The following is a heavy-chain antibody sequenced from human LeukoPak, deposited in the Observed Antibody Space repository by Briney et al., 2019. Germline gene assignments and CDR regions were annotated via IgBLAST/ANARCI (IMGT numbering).Heavy chain of an antibody. CDR2: IYYSGST. CDR1: GGSISSGGYY. Sequence: PSETLPLTCTVSGGSISSGGYYWSWIRQHPGKGLEWIGYIYYSGSTYYNPSLKSRVTISVDTSKNQFSLKLSSVTAADTAVYYCAREVVVAGKGGFDYWGQGTLVTVSS. V-gene: IGHV4-31*03. CDR3: AREVVVAGKGGFDY. D-gene: IGHD6-19*01. J-gene: IGHJ4*02.